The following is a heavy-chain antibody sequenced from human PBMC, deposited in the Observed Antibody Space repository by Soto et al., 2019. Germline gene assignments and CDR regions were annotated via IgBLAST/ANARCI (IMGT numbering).Heavy chain of an antibody. V-gene: IGHV4-59*01. D-gene: IGHD3-3*01. CDR3: ARAANDFWSGYQWFDY. CDR2: IYYSGST. J-gene: IGHJ4*02. CDR1: GGSISSYY. Sequence: SETLSLTCTVSGGSISSYYWSWIRQPPGKGLEWIGYIYYSGSTNYNPSLKSRVTISVDTSKNQFSLKLSSVTAADTAVYYCARAANDFWSGYQWFDYWGQGTLVTVSS.